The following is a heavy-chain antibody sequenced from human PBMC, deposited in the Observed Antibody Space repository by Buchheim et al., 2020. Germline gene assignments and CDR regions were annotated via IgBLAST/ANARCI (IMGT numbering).Heavy chain of an antibody. D-gene: IGHD1-14*01. CDR2: INYSGRT. Sequence: QVQLQESGPGLVKPSETLSLTCTVSGGSISGHNWNWIRQPPGKGLEWIGFINYSGRTNSNPSPRSRVSISVDTSKNQFSLELTSITDADKGVYYCAGTGDDHQGGDYWGQGTL. CDR3: AGTGDDHQGGDY. V-gene: IGHV4-59*11. J-gene: IGHJ4*02. CDR1: GGSISGHN.